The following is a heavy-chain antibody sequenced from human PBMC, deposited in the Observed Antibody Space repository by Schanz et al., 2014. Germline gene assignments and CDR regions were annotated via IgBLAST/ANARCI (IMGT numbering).Heavy chain of an antibody. Sequence: EVQLVESGGGLIQPGGSLRLSCAVSGFTVSSNYMSWVRQASGKGLEWVSTVYMSAASTRYADSVKGRFTISRDNSKNTLDLQMSSLRADDTAVYYCARGYSSSMDVWGQGTTVTVSS. CDR1: GFTVSSNY. V-gene: IGHV3-53*01. CDR3: ARGYSSSMDV. D-gene: IGHD6-6*01. J-gene: IGHJ6*02. CDR2: VYMSAAST.